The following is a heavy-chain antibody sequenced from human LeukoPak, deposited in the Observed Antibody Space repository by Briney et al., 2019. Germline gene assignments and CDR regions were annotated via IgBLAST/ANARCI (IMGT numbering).Heavy chain of an antibody. CDR3: AREGGWELLFAFDI. CDR1: GYTFTGYY. D-gene: IGHD1-26*01. CDR2: ISAYNGNT. V-gene: IGHV1-18*04. Sequence: ASVKDSCKASGYTFTGYYMHWARQAPGQGLEWMGWISAYNGNTNYAQKLQGRVTMTTDTSTSTAYMELRSLRSDDTAVYYCAREGGWELLFAFDIWGQGTMVTVSS. J-gene: IGHJ3*02.